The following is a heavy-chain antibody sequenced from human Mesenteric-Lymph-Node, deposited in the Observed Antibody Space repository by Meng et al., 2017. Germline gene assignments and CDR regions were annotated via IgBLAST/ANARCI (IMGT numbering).Heavy chain of an antibody. CDR2: IFSNDEK. V-gene: IGHV2-26*01. D-gene: IGHD6-19*01. J-gene: IGHJ6*02. Sequence: SGPTLVKPTETLTLTCTVSGFSLSNARMGVSWIRQPPGKALEWLAHIFSNDEKSYSTSLKSRLTISKDTSKSQVVLTMTNMDPVDTATYYCARILKEWLVRQDYYYGMDVWGQGTTVT. CDR3: ARILKEWLVRQDYYYGMDV. CDR1: GFSLSNARMG.